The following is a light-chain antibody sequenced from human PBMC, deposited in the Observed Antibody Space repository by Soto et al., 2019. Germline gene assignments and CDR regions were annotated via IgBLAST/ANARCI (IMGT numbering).Light chain of an antibody. CDR1: QSVSGF. Sequence: EILLTQSPATLSLSPGQRATLSCRASQSVSGFLAWYVQKPGQAPRLLMSDASNRATGVPARFSGRGSGTDFTLTMSSLEPEDFAVYYCHQRSNNWLTFGEGTKVEIK. CDR3: HQRSNNWLT. J-gene: IGKJ4*01. CDR2: DAS. V-gene: IGKV3-11*01.